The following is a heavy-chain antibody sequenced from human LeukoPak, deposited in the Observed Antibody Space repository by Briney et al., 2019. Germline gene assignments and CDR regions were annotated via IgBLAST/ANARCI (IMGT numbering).Heavy chain of an antibody. Sequence: GGSLRLSCASSRFTFSNSIFHWVRQAPGKGLEWVAAMSYDGFSKYYAGSVKGRFTISRDDSRSTVDLQLSSLGPDDTAVYYCAREGHTSGYCGCFDNWGQGTAVAVSS. CDR2: MSYDGFSK. V-gene: IGHV3-30*03. D-gene: IGHD3-22*01. CDR1: RFTFSNSI. CDR3: AREGHTSGYCGCFDN. J-gene: IGHJ3*02.